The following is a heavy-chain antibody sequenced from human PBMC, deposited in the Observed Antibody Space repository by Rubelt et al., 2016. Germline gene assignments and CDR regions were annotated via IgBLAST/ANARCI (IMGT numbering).Heavy chain of an antibody. V-gene: IGHV1-2*02. CDR3: ASGGSFFDH. CDR2: LNPNSGGT. CDR1: GYTFTGYY. D-gene: IGHD3-10*01. Sequence: QVQLVQSGAEVEKPGASVTVSCKASGYTFTGYYMHWVRQAPGQGLEWMGWLNPNSGGTNYAQKFQGRGTMTRETSISTADMELGRLSSDDTAVYYCASGGSFFDHWGQGTLVTVSS. J-gene: IGHJ4*02.